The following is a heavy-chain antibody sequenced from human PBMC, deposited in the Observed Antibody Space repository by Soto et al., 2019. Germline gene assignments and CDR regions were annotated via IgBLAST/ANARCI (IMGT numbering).Heavy chain of an antibody. J-gene: IGHJ6*02. V-gene: IGHV1-69*01. CDR1: GGTFSSYA. CDR2: IVPIFGST. D-gene: IGHD6-13*01. CDR3: ARDRIAVAGFYYYYGMDV. Sequence: QVQLVQSGAEVKKPGSSVKVSCKASGGTFSSYAISWVRQAPGQGLEWMGGIVPIFGSTNYAQRFQGRVTITADGSTSTAYMALSSLTSEDTAVYYCARDRIAVAGFYYYYGMDVWGQGTTVTVSS.